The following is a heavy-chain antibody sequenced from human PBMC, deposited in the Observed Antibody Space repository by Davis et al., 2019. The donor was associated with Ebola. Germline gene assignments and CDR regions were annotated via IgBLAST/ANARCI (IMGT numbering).Heavy chain of an antibody. V-gene: IGHV4-31*03. Sequence: LTCTVSGDSIHSGGNFWSWIRQHPGKGLEWIGFISYSGSTYYNPSLKSRLTLSRDTSKNQFFLKVTSVTAADTAVYYCARDRSYGYGYFEVWGQGILVTVSS. CDR1: GDSIHSGGNF. J-gene: IGHJ4*02. CDR3: ARDRSYGYGYFEV. D-gene: IGHD5-18*01. CDR2: ISYSGST.